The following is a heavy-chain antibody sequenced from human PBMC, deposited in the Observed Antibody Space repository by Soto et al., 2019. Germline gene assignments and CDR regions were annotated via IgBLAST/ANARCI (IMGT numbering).Heavy chain of an antibody. V-gene: IGHV3-23*01. CDR3: AKAPNYGDYLPRYYMDV. CDR2: ISGSGGST. Sequence: GGSLRLSCAASGFTFSSYAMSWVRQAPGKGLEWVSAISGSGGSTYYADSVKGRFTISRDNSKNTLYLQMNSLRAEDTAVYYCAKAPNYGDYLPRYYMDVWGKGTTVTVSS. D-gene: IGHD4-17*01. CDR1: GFTFSSYA. J-gene: IGHJ6*03.